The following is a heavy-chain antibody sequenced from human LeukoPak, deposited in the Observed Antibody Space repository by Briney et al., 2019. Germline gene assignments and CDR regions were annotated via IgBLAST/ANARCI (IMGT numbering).Heavy chain of an antibody. CDR2: IYPGDSDT. V-gene: IGHV5-51*01. CDR1: GYSFTTDW. CDR3: ARQHGGAAADFDY. Sequence: GESLKISCKNSGYSFTTDWIGWVRQMPGKGLDWMGIIYPGDSDTRYSPSFQGQVTISADKSISTAYLQWSSLKAPDTAMYYCARQHGGAAADFDYWGQGTLVTVSS. D-gene: IGHD6-13*01. J-gene: IGHJ4*02.